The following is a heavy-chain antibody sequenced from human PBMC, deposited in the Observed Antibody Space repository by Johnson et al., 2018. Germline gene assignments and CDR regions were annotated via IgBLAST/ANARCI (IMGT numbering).Heavy chain of an antibody. J-gene: IGHJ6*03. CDR2: IQSKTDGGTT. CDR3: TTGTQAGTYYYYYYMDV. V-gene: IGHV3-15*07. CDR1: GFTFSHAW. Sequence: EVQLVEAGGGLVKPGGSLRLSCAASGFTFSHAWMNWVRQAPGKGLEWVGRIQSKTDGGTTDSAEPVKGSFTTSRDDSKNTLNLQMNSLKTEDTAVYYCTTGTQAGTYYYYYYMDVWGKGTTVTVSS. D-gene: IGHD1-14*01.